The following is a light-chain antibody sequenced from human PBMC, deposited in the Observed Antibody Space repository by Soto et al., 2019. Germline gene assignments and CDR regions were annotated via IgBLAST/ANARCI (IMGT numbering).Light chain of an antibody. J-gene: IGKJ4*01. V-gene: IGKV1-33*01. Sequence: DIQMTQSPSSLSASVGDRVTITCQASQDISNYLNWYQQKPGKAPKLMIYDASNLETGVPSRFSGSASGTDFTFTISSLQPEDIATYYCQQVTFGGWTKVEIK. CDR1: QDISNY. CDR2: DAS. CDR3: QQVT.